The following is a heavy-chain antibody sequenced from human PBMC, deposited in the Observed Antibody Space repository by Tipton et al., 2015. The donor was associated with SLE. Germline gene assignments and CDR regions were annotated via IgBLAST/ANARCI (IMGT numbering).Heavy chain of an antibody. CDR3: ARGKYYFDY. Sequence: SLRLSCAASAFTFSSNALTWVRQAPGKGLEWVPVIYSEGSAYYVESVQGRFTISRDNSQNTLYLQMNTLRAEDTAVYYCARGKYYFDYWGQGALVTVSP. J-gene: IGHJ4*02. CDR1: AFTFSSNA. V-gene: IGHV3-23*03. CDR2: IYSEGSA.